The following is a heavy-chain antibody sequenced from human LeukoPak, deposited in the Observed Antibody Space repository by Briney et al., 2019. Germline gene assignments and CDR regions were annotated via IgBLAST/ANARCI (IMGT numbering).Heavy chain of an antibody. CDR1: GGSFSGYY. CDR2: INHSGST. Sequence: KSSETLSLTCAVYGGSFSGYYWSWIRQPPGKGLEWIGEINHSGSTNYNPSLKSRVTISVDTSKNQFSLKLSSVTAADTAVYYCARGGITIFGVVIIRGVFDYWGQGTLVTVSS. J-gene: IGHJ4*02. V-gene: IGHV4-34*01. D-gene: IGHD3-3*01. CDR3: ARGGITIFGVVIIRGVFDY.